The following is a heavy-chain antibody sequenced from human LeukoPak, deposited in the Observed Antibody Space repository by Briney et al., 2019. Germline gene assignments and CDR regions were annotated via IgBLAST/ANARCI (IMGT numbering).Heavy chain of an antibody. CDR1: GGSISSYY. Sequence: SETLSLTCTVSGGSISSYYWSWIRQPAGKGLEWIGRIYTSGSTNYNPSLKSRVTISVDTSKNQFSLKLSSVTAADTAVYYCARARTGFWSGYSYYFDYWGQGTLVTVSS. D-gene: IGHD3-3*01. CDR3: ARARTGFWSGYSYYFDY. J-gene: IGHJ4*02. V-gene: IGHV4-4*07. CDR2: IYTSGST.